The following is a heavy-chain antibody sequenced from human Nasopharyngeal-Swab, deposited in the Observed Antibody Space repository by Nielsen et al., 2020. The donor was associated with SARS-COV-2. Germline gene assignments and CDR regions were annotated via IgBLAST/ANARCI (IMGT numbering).Heavy chain of an antibody. V-gene: IGHV1-18*01. CDR2: TSAYNGNT. J-gene: IGHJ4*02. Sequence: VRQAPGQGLEWMGWTSAYNGNTNYAQKLQGRVTMTTDTSTSSAYMELRSLRSDDTAVYYCARRATFDYWGQGTLVTVSS. D-gene: IGHD5-12*01. CDR3: ARRATFDY.